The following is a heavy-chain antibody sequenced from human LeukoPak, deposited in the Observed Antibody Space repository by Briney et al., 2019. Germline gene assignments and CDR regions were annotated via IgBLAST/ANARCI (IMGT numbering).Heavy chain of an antibody. Sequence: PSETLSLTRAVYGGSCIGYYWSWIRQPPGKGLEWIGEINHSGSTNYNPSLKSRVTISVDTSKNQFSLKLSSVTAADTAVYYCARAPPVVVPAASFYYYCMVVWGNGTTVTVSS. CDR3: ARAPPVVVPAASFYYYCMVV. CDR2: INHSGST. J-gene: IGHJ6*03. V-gene: IGHV4-34*01. D-gene: IGHD2-2*01. CDR1: GGSCIGYY.